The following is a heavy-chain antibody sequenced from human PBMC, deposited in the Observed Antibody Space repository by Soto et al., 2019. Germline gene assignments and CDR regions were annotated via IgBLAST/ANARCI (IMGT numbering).Heavy chain of an antibody. D-gene: IGHD2-15*01. CDR3: AKGSAATHYYYYPLDV. J-gene: IGHJ6*02. CDR1: GFTFRDYA. CDR2: ISGSGGST. V-gene: IGHV3-23*01. Sequence: GGSLRLSCTASGFTFRDYAMGWVRQAPGKGLEWVSFISGSGGSTYYADSVKGRFTISRGNSKNTLSLQMHTLRAEDTAIYYCAKGSAATHYYYYPLDVWGQGTTVTVAS.